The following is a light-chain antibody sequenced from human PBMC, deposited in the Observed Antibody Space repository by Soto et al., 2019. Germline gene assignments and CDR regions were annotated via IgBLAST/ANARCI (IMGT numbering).Light chain of an antibody. J-gene: IGKJ3*01. CDR1: QSVSSSY. V-gene: IGKV3D-20*02. Sequence: EIVLTQSPGTLSLSPGERATLSCRASQSVSSSYLAWYQQKPGQAPRLLIYDASNRATGIPARFSSSGSETDFTLTISCLEPEDFAVYYCQQRSNWPPTTFGPGTKVDIK. CDR3: QQRSNWPPTT. CDR2: DAS.